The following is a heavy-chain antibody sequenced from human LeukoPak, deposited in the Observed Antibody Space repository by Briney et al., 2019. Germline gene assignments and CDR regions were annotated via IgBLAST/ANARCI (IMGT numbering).Heavy chain of an antibody. V-gene: IGHV3-23*01. CDR1: GFTFSSYA. CDR3: AKTVHYGDYYYYFDY. CDR2: ISGSGGST. J-gene: IGHJ4*02. D-gene: IGHD4-17*01. Sequence: GGSLRLSCAASGFTFSSYAMSWVRQAPGKGLEWVSAISGSGGSTYYADSVKGRFTISRDNSKNTPYLQMNSLRAEDTAVCYCAKTVHYGDYYYYFDYWGQGTLVTVSS.